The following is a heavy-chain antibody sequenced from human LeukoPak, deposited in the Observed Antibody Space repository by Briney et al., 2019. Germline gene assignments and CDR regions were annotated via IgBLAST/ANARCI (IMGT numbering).Heavy chain of an antibody. Sequence: GASVKVSCKASGYTFTSYGISWVRQAPGQGLEWMGWINPNSGGTNYAQKFQGRVTMTRDTSISTAYMEMRRLRSDDTAVYYCARGREAPDDNWFDPWGQGTLVTVSS. V-gene: IGHV1-2*02. J-gene: IGHJ5*02. CDR2: INPNSGGT. D-gene: IGHD2-15*01. CDR1: GYTFTSYG. CDR3: ARGREAPDDNWFDP.